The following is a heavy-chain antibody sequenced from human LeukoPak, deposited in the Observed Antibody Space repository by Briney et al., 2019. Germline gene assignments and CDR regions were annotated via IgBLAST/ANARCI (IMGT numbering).Heavy chain of an antibody. CDR2: ISSSSTTT. J-gene: IGHJ4*02. CDR3: TRDGGRREDY. CDR1: GFPFSSND. Sequence: GGSLRLSCAASGFPFSSNDMTWVRQAPGKGLEWVSYISSSSTTTYYADSVKGRFTVSRDNAKNSLYMQMNGLRDEDTAVSYCTRDGGRREDYWGQGTLVTVSS. V-gene: IGHV3-48*02. D-gene: IGHD1-26*01.